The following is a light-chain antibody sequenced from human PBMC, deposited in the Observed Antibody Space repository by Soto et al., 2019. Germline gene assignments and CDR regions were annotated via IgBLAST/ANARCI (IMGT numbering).Light chain of an antibody. CDR1: QSISTY. CDR2: GAS. CDR3: QQSYSTLMFT. J-gene: IGKJ2*01. V-gene: IGKV1-39*01. Sequence: DIQMTQSPSSLSASVGDRVTITCRASQSISTYLNWYQQKPGKAPKLLISGASSLQSGVPSRFSGSGSGTEFTLSISSLQPEDFATYYCQQSYSTLMFTFGQGTKLEIK.